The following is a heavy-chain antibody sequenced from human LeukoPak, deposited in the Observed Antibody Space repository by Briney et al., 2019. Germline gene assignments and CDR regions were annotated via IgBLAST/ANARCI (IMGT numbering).Heavy chain of an antibody. Sequence: GGSLKISWKASGYTFTSYWIGGVRQMPGKGLDWMGIIYPGDSDTRYKPSFQGQATISAYKSISTSYLQWSSLKASDTAMYYCARQDIVAKSGEFIDYWGQGTLVTVSS. V-gene: IGHV5-51*01. CDR1: GYTFTSYW. D-gene: IGHD5-12*01. J-gene: IGHJ4*02. CDR3: ARQDIVAKSGEFIDY. CDR2: IYPGDSDT.